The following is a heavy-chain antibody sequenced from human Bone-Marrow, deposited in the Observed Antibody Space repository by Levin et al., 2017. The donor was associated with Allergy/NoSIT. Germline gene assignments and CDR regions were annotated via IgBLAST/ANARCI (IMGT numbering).Heavy chain of an antibody. V-gene: IGHV3-11*01. Sequence: GGSLRLSCAASGFTFSDYYMSWIRQAPGKGLEWVSYISSSGSTIYYADSVKGRFTISRDNAKNSLYLQMNSLRAEDTAVYYCARGIGAPEDDYVWGSYRYSEADYWGQGTLVTVSS. CDR2: ISSSGSTI. CDR3: ARGIGAPEDDYVWGSYRYSEADY. D-gene: IGHD3-16*02. CDR1: GFTFSDYY. J-gene: IGHJ4*02.